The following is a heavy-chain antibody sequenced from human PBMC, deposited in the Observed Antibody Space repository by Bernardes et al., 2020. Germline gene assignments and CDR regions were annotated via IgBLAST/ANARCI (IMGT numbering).Heavy chain of an antibody. V-gene: IGHV4-39*01. J-gene: IGHJ6*02. CDR3: ARRPSASGSGMDV. CDR1: GGSVSSSSYF. CDR2: IYYSGST. Sequence: ETLSLTCTVSGGSVSSSSYFWGWIRQPPGKGLEWIGNIYYSGSTYYNPSLKSRVTISVDTSKNQFSLRLSSVTAADTAVYYCARRPSASGSGMDVWGQGTTVTVSS.